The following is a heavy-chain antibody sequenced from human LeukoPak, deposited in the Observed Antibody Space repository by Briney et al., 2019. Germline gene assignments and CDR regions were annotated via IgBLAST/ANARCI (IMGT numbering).Heavy chain of an antibody. D-gene: IGHD3-3*01. Sequence: PGGSLRLSCAASGFTFSSYAMSWVRQAPGKGLEWVAVISYDGSNKYYADSVKGRFTISRDNSKNTLYLQMNSLRAEDTAVYYCAKDLNDFWSGYYKPKPYYYYGMDVWGQGTTVTVSS. CDR3: AKDLNDFWSGYYKPKPYYYYGMDV. CDR2: ISYDGSNK. J-gene: IGHJ6*02. CDR1: GFTFSSYA. V-gene: IGHV3-30*18.